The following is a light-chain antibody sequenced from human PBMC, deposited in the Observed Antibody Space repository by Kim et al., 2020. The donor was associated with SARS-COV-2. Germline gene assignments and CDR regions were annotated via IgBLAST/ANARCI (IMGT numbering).Light chain of an antibody. CDR3: QTWDSITVV. V-gene: IGLV3-1*01. Sequence: SYELTQPPSVSVSPGQTASITCSGDKLGDKYACWYQQKPGQSHVLVIYQDNKRPSGIPERFSGSNSGNTATLTLNGTQAMDEADYYCQTWDSITVVFGGG. CDR2: QDN. J-gene: IGLJ2*01. CDR1: KLGDKY.